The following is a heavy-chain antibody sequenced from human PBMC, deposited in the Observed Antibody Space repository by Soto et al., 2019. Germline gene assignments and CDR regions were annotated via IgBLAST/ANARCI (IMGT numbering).Heavy chain of an antibody. Sequence: QVQLVQSGAEVKKPGASVKVSCKASGYTFTSYGISWVRQAPGQGLEWMGWISAYNGNTNYAQKLQGRVTMTTDTSTSTAYMELRSLRSDDTAVYYCARVVYYYDSSGYLSPDASDIWGQGTMVTVSS. CDR2: ISAYNGNT. CDR1: GYTFTSYG. V-gene: IGHV1-18*01. D-gene: IGHD3-22*01. J-gene: IGHJ3*02. CDR3: ARVVYYYDSSGYLSPDASDI.